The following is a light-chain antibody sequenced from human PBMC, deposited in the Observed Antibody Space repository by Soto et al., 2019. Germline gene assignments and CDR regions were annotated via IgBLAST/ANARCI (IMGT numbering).Light chain of an antibody. Sequence: VLTQSPATLFLSPGERATLSCRVSQTVSRYLAWYQQKPGQAPRLLIYYASNRATGIPASFSGSGSGTDYTLNISRLEPEDFAVYYCQQRSTWPLFTFGGGTKVEI. CDR2: YAS. V-gene: IGKV3-11*01. J-gene: IGKJ4*01. CDR1: QTVSRY. CDR3: QQRSTWPLFT.